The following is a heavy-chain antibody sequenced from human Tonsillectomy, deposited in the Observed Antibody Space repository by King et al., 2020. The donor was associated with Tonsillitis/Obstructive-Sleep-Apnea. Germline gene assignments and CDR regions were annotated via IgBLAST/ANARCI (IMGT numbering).Heavy chain of an antibody. J-gene: IGHJ3*02. V-gene: IGHV4-59*01. CDR1: GGSISSYY. CDR3: ARGGDDAFDI. Sequence: QLQESGPGLVKPSETLSLTCTVSGGSISSYYWSWIRQAPGKGLEWIGYIDYSGSTNYNPSLKSRVTISVDTSRNQFSLNLSAVTAADTAVYYCARGGDDAFDIWGQGRMVTVSS. D-gene: IGHD3-16*01. CDR2: IDYSGST.